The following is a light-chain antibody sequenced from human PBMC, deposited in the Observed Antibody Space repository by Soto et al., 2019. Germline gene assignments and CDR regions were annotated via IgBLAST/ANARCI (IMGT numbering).Light chain of an antibody. CDR2: AAS. V-gene: IGKV3-20*01. CDR3: QQYGSSPWT. Sequence: EIVLTQSPGTLSLSPGERATLSCRASQSVRNNYLAWYQQKPGQAPRLLIYAASGRATGIPDRFSGSGSGTDFPLPTPRPEPEAFAPYHCQQYGSSPWTFDQGTTVDIK. CDR1: QSVRNNY. J-gene: IGKJ1*01.